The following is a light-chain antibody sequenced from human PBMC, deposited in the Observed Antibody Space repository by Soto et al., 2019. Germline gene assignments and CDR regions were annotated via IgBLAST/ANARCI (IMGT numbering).Light chain of an antibody. CDR3: QQSYSTLSIT. Sequence: DIQMTQSPSSLSASVGDRVTITCRASESINRHLNWYQQKPGKAPKLLIYAASSLQNGVPSRFSGSGSGTYFTLTISNLQPEDFATYYCQQSYSTLSITFGQGTRLEMK. CDR2: AAS. CDR1: ESINRH. J-gene: IGKJ5*01. V-gene: IGKV1-39*01.